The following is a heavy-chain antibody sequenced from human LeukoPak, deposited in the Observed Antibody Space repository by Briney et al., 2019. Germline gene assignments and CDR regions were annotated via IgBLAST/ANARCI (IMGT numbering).Heavy chain of an antibody. CDR2: IYHSGST. J-gene: IGHJ5*02. Sequence: SETLSLTCTVSGYSISSGYYWGWIRQPPGKGLEWIGSIYHSGSTYYNPSLKSRVTISVDTSKNQFSLKLNSVTAADTALYYCARVPGPNWFDPWGQGTLVTVSS. CDR1: GYSISSGYY. CDR3: ARVPGPNWFDP. V-gene: IGHV4-38-2*02.